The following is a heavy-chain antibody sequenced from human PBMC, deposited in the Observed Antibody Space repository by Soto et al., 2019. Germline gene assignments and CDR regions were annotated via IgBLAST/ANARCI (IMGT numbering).Heavy chain of an antibody. CDR3: ARVRDSSGTESAFHF. Sequence: SVKVSCKASGGTFSSYAISWVRQAPGQGLEWMGGIIPIFGTANYAQKFQGRVTITADESTSTAYMELSSLRSEDTAVYYCARVRDSSGTESAFHFWGQGTMVTVSS. V-gene: IGHV1-69*13. CDR1: GGTFSSYA. J-gene: IGHJ3*01. CDR2: IIPIFGTA. D-gene: IGHD3-22*01.